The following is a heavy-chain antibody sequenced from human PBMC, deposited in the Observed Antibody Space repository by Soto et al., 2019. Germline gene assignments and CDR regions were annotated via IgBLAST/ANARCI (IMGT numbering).Heavy chain of an antibody. CDR2: IWYDGSNK. CDR1: GFTFSSYG. J-gene: IGHJ6*02. Sequence: GGSLRLSCAASGFTFSSYGMHWVRQAPGKGLEWVAVIWYDGSNKYYADSVKGRFTISRDNSKNTLYLQMNSLRAEDTAVYYCARGARLGVTTYSYGMDVWGQGTKVTVSS. CDR3: ARGARLGVTTYSYGMDV. D-gene: IGHD4-17*01. V-gene: IGHV3-33*01.